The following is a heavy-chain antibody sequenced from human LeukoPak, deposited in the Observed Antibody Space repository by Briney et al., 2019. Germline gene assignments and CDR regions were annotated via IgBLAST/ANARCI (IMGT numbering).Heavy chain of an antibody. J-gene: IGHJ4*02. V-gene: IGHV1-46*01. Sequence: ASVKVSCKASGYTFTSYYMHWVRQAPGQGLEWMGIINPSGGSTSYAQKFQGRVTMTRDMSTSTVYMELSSLRSEDTAVYYCARETYYYDSSGYDSGCNDYWGQGTLVTVSS. CDR3: ARETYYYDSSGYDSGCNDY. CDR2: INPSGGST. D-gene: IGHD3-22*01. CDR1: GYTFTSYY.